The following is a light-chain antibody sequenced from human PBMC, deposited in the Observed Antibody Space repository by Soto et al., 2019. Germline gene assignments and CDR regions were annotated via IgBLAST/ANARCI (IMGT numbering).Light chain of an antibody. J-gene: IGKJ4*01. CDR1: QGISNW. Sequence: DIQMTQSPSSVSASVGDRVTITCRASQGISNWLAWYQQKPGKAPKLLIYAASSLKSGVPSRFRGSGSGTDFTLTISSLQPEDFATYYCQQANSFPRLTFGGGTKVEIK. CDR3: QQANSFPRLT. CDR2: AAS. V-gene: IGKV1-12*01.